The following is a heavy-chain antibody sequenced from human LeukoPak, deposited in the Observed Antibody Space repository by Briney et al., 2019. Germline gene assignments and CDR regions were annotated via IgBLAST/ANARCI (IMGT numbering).Heavy chain of an antibody. V-gene: IGHV3-66*01. Sequence: PGGSLRLSCAASGFTVSSNYVSWVRQAPGKGLEWVSVIYSGGSTYYADSVKGRFTISRDNSKNTLYLQMNSLRAEDTAVYYCARDSSGYYWIFDYWGQGTLVTVSS. CDR2: IYSGGST. CDR1: GFTVSSNY. CDR3: ARDSSGYYWIFDY. J-gene: IGHJ4*02. D-gene: IGHD3-22*01.